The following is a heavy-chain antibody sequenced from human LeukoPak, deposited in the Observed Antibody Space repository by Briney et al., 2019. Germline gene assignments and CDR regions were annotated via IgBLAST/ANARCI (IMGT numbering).Heavy chain of an antibody. CDR3: ARAKSSIAAPYYDY. CDR2: IYYSGST. D-gene: IGHD6-6*01. J-gene: IGHJ4*02. V-gene: IGHV4-59*08. Sequence: PSETLSLTCTGSGGSISSYYWSWIRQPPGKGLEWIGYIYYSGSTNYNPSLKSRVTISVDTSKNQFSLKLSSVTAADTAVYYCARAKSSIAAPYYDYWGQGTLVTVSS. CDR1: GGSISSYY.